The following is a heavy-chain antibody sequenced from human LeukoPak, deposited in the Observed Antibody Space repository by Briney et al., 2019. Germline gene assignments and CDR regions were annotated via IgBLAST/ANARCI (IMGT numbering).Heavy chain of an antibody. D-gene: IGHD1-1*01. Sequence: GGSLRLSCAASGFTFSSYAMSWVRQAPGKGLEWVSAISGSGGSTYYADSVKGRFTISRDNSKNTLYLQMNSLRAEDTAVYYCAKQLSNRAYNWNDLDYWGQGTLVTVSS. J-gene: IGHJ4*02. CDR3: AKQLSNRAYNWNDLDY. V-gene: IGHV3-23*01. CDR1: GFTFSSYA. CDR2: ISGSGGST.